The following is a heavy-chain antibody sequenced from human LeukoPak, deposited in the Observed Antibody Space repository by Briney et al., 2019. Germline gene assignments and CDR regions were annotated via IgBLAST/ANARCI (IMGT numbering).Heavy chain of an antibody. CDR1: GYTFTSYA. CDR3: ARLYSSGWPLECMDV. CDR2: INAGNGNT. V-gene: IGHV1-3*01. J-gene: IGHJ6*02. Sequence: ASVKVSCKASGYTFTSYAMHWVRQAPGQRLEWMGWINAGNGNTKYSQKFQGSVTITVDKSTSTAYMELRSLRSDDTAVYYCARLYSSGWPLECMDVWGQGTTVTVSS. D-gene: IGHD6-19*01.